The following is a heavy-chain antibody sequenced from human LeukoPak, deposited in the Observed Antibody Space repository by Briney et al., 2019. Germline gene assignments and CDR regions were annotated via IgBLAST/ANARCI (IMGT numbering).Heavy chain of an antibody. CDR3: AGQSPAGPLPDY. V-gene: IGHV4-39*01. CDR2: INYSGST. Sequence: PSETLSLTCTVSGGSISSSSYYWGWIRQPPGKGLEWIGSINYSGSTYYNPSLKSRVTISVDTSKNQFSLKLSSVTAADTAVYYCAGQSPAGPLPDYWGQGTLVTVSS. CDR1: GGSISSSSYY. J-gene: IGHJ4*02.